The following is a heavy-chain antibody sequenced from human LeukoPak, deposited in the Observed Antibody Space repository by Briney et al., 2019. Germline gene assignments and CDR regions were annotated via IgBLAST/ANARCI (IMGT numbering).Heavy chain of an antibody. CDR3: ARSITIFGVVSNGMDV. Sequence: SETLSLTCTVSGGSISSSSYYWGWIRQPPGKGLEWIGSIYYSGSTYYNPSLKSRVTISVDTSKNQFFLKLSSVTAADTAVYYCARSITIFGVVSNGMDVWGQGTTVTVSS. D-gene: IGHD3-3*01. V-gene: IGHV4-39*01. CDR2: IYYSGST. CDR1: GGSISSSSYY. J-gene: IGHJ6*02.